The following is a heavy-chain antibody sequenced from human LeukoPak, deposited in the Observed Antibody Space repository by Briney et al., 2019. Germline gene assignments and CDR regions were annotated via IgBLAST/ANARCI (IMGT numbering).Heavy chain of an antibody. CDR2: ISSSSGYI. CDR3: ARDKGYCSGGSCYWDY. Sequence: GGSLRLSCAASGFTFSSYSMNWVRQAPGKGLEWVSSISSSSGYIYYADSVKGRFTISRDNAKNSLYLQMNSLRAEDTAVYYCARDKGYCSGGSCYWDYWGQGTLVTVSS. V-gene: IGHV3-21*01. D-gene: IGHD2-15*01. CDR1: GFTFSSYS. J-gene: IGHJ4*02.